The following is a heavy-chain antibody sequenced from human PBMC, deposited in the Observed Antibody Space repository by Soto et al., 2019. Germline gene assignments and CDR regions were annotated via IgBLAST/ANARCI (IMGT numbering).Heavy chain of an antibody. J-gene: IGHJ3*02. Sequence: EVQLVESGGGLVQPGGSLRLSCAASGFTFSSYWMHWVRQAPGKGLVWVSRINSDGSSTSYADSVKGRFTISRDNAKNTLCLQMNSRSAEDTAVYYCARRGAFPSAFDIWGQGTMVTVSS. D-gene: IGHD1-26*01. CDR3: ARRGAFPSAFDI. V-gene: IGHV3-74*01. CDR2: INSDGSST. CDR1: GFTFSSYW.